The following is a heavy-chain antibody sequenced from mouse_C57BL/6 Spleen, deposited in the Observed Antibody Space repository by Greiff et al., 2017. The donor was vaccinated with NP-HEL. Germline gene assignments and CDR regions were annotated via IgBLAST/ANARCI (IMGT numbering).Heavy chain of an antibody. Sequence: EVKLVESGGGLVQPGGSLSLSCAASGFTFTDYYMSWVRQPPGKALEWLGFIRNKANGYTTEYSASVKGRFTISRDNSQSILYLQMNALRAEDSATYYCARYGAYYFDYWDQGTTLTVSS. CDR3: ARYGAYYFDY. CDR2: IRNKANGYTT. CDR1: GFTFTDYY. V-gene: IGHV7-3*01. D-gene: IGHD3-1*01. J-gene: IGHJ2*01.